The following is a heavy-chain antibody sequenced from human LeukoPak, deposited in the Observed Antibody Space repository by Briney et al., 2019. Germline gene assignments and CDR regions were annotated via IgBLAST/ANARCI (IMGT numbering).Heavy chain of an antibody. D-gene: IGHD2-2*01. CDR3: AKVGCSSSSCYILYYYYYMDV. CDR1: GFTFSSYA. Sequence: GGSLRLSCAASGFTFSSYAMSWVRQAPGKGLEWVLAISGSGGSTYYADSVKGRFTISRDNSKNTLYLQMNSLRAEDTAVYYCAKVGCSSSSCYILYYYYYMDVWGKGTTVTVSS. J-gene: IGHJ6*03. V-gene: IGHV3-23*01. CDR2: ISGSGGST.